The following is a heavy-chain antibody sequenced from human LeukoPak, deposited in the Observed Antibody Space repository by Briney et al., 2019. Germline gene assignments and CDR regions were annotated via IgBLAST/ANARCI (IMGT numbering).Heavy chain of an antibody. CDR1: GLTLSDYA. Sequence: GASVKVSCKASGLTLSDYAMTWVRQAPGHGLEWMGGIIPTFGATDYAPKFQGRVTITMDESTSTGYMDLSSLKHEDTAVYYCARGAPSGYDRGGAWAGLYYMDVWGKGTTVTVSS. CDR3: ARGAPSGYDRGGAWAGLYYMDV. V-gene: IGHV1-69*05. D-gene: IGHD5-12*01. J-gene: IGHJ6*03. CDR2: IIPTFGAT.